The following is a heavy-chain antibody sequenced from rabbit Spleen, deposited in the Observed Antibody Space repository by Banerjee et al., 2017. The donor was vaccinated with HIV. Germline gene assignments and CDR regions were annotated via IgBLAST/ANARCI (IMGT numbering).Heavy chain of an antibody. CDR3: ARGGYGGHIYAMGL. D-gene: IGHD4-2*01. V-gene: IGHV1S40*01. Sequence: QSLEESGGDLVKPGASLTLTCIASGVSFSGNSYMCWVRQAPGKGLEWIGYIEPIFGNTYYANWVNGRFTISSHNAQNTLFLQLSSLTAADTATYFCARGGYGGHIYAMGLWGPGTLVTVS. J-gene: IGHJ4*01. CDR2: IEPIFGNT. CDR1: GVSFSGNSY.